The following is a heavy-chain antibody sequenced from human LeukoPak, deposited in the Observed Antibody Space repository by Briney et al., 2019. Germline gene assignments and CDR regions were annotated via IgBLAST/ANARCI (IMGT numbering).Heavy chain of an antibody. J-gene: IGHJ4*02. CDR2: IYPGDSDT. Sequence: GESLKISCKGSGYSFTSYWIGWVRQMPGKGLEWMGIIYPGDSDTRYSPSFQGQVTISADKSISTAYLQWSSLKASDTAMYYCARHRSAYCSSTGCPEPRIDYWGQGTLVTVSS. CDR1: GYSFTSYW. V-gene: IGHV5-51*01. CDR3: ARHRSAYCSSTGCPEPRIDY. D-gene: IGHD2-2*01.